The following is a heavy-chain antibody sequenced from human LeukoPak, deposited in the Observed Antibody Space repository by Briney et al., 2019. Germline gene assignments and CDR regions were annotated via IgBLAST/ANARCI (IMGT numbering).Heavy chain of an antibody. V-gene: IGHV1-8*01. D-gene: IGHD6-13*01. CDR1: GYTFTSYD. CDR3: AREGIAAAGTVVPFDP. Sequence: ASVKVSCKASGYTFTSYDINWVRQATGQGLEWMGWMNPNSGNTGYAQKFQGRVTMTRNTSISTAYMELSSLRSEDTAVYYCAREGIAAAGTVVPFDPWGQGTLVTVSS. J-gene: IGHJ5*02. CDR2: MNPNSGNT.